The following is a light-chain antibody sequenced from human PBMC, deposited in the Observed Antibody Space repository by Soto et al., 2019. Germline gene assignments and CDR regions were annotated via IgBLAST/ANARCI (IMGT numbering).Light chain of an antibody. CDR1: QGISNY. CDR2: AAS. V-gene: IGKV1-27*01. CDR3: QKYNSPLGLT. Sequence: DIQMTQSPSSLSASVGDRVTITCRASQGISNYLAWYQQKPGKVPKLLIYAASTLQSGVPSWFSGSGSGTDFTLTISSLQPEDVATYYCQKYNSPLGLTFGGGTKVEIK. J-gene: IGKJ4*01.